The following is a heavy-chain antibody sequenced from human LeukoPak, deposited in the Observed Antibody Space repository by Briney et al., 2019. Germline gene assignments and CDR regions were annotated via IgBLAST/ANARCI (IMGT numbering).Heavy chain of an antibody. V-gene: IGHV3-23*01. CDR3: AKARRSSWYYFDY. D-gene: IGHD6-13*01. J-gene: IGHJ4*02. Sequence: MXWVXXXPGKGLEXXSAISGSGGSTYYADSVKGRFTISRDNSKNTLYLQMNSLRAEDTAVYYCAKARRSSWYYFDYWGQGTLVTVSS. CDR2: ISGSGGST.